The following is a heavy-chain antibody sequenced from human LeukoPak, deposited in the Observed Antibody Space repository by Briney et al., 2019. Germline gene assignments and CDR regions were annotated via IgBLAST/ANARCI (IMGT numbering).Heavy chain of an antibody. V-gene: IGHV3-64*01. CDR1: GFSFSSSA. CDR3: ARDHGVNFDY. CDR2: ITNNGGYT. Sequence: GGSLRLSCAASGFSFSSSAMHWVRQAPGKGLEYVSAITNNGGYTYYANSVKGRFTISRDNAKNSLYLQMNSLRAEDTAVYYCARDHGVNFDYWGQGILVTVSS. J-gene: IGHJ4*02.